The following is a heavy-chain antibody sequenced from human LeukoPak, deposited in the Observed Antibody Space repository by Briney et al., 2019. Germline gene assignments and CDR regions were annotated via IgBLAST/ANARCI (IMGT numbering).Heavy chain of an antibody. V-gene: IGHV4-34*01. Sequence: PSETLSLTCAVYGGSFSGYYWSWIRQPPGKGLVWIGEINHSGSTNYNPSLKSRVTISVDTSKNQFSLKLSSVTAADTAVYYCASLVIAAAGTGTTPFDYWGQGTLVTVSS. CDR2: INHSGST. CDR1: GGSFSGYY. D-gene: IGHD6-13*01. CDR3: ASLVIAAAGTGTTPFDY. J-gene: IGHJ4*02.